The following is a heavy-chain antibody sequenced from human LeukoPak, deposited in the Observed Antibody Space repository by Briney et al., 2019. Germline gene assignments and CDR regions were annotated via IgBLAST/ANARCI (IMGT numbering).Heavy chain of an antibody. CDR3: ARGGVVVPAAIRGAHYYYYYYMDV. J-gene: IGHJ6*03. CDR1: GGSFCGYY. Sequence: PSEPLSLTCAVCGGSFCGYYWSWIRQPPGKGLEWIGEINHSGGTNYNPPLKSRVTLSVDTSKNQFSLKLSSVTAADTAVYYCARGGVVVPAAIRGAHYYYYYYMDVWGKGTTVTVSS. CDR2: INHSGGT. D-gene: IGHD2-2*02. V-gene: IGHV4-34*01.